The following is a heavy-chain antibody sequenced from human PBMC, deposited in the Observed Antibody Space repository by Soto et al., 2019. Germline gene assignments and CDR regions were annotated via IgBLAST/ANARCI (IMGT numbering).Heavy chain of an antibody. V-gene: IGHV1-3*01. CDR3: VRRHVSATGIDWFDP. CDR1: GYTFTSYG. J-gene: IGHJ5*02. Sequence: ASVKVSCKASGYTFTSYGIHWVRQAPGQRLEWMGWINAANGDTKYSPRFQGRVTITRDTSASTAYMELSSLRSEDTAVYYCVRRHVSATGIDWFDPWGQGTLVTVSS. CDR2: INAANGDT. D-gene: IGHD6-13*01.